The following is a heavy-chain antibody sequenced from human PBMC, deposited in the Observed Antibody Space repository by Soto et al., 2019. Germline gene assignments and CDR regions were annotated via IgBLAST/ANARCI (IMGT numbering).Heavy chain of an antibody. J-gene: IGHJ3*02. CDR2: IYYSGST. D-gene: IGHD2-15*01. CDR1: GGSISSGSYY. CDR3: ARRVEIVVVVAATLTGDAFDI. Sequence: TVSGGSISSGSYYWGWIRQPPGKGLEWIGSIYYSGSTYYNPSLKSRVTISVDTSKNQFSLKLSSVTAADTAVYYCARRVEIVVVVAATLTGDAFDIWGQGTMVTVSS. V-gene: IGHV4-39*01.